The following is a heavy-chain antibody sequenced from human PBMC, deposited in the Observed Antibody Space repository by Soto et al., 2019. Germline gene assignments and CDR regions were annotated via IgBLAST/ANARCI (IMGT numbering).Heavy chain of an antibody. CDR1: GDSVSSNSAT. CDR3: AKLTGSGGK. J-gene: IGHJ4*02. V-gene: IGHV6-1*01. CDR2: TYYRSRWSN. D-gene: IGHD3-9*01. Sequence: SQTLSLTCAISGDSVSSNSATWDWIRQSPSRGLEWLGRTYYRSRWSNDYAVSVKSRITITPDTSKNQFSLQLSSVTPEDTAVYYCAKLTGSGGKWGQGTLVPVSS.